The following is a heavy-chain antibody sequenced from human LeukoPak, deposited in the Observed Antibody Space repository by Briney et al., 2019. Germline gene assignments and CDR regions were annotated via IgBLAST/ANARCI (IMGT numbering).Heavy chain of an antibody. Sequence: GGSLRLSCAASGFTFSSYSMHWVRQAPGKGLEWVSYISIISSTIYYADSVKGRFTISRDNAKNSLYLQMNSLRAEDTAVYYCARDHSYYYYYMDVWGKGTTVTVSS. CDR2: ISIISSTI. CDR3: ARDHSYYYYYMDV. CDR1: GFTFSSYS. J-gene: IGHJ6*03. V-gene: IGHV3-48*01.